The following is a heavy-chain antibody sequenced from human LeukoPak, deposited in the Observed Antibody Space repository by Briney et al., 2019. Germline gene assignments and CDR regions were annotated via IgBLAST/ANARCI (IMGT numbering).Heavy chain of an antibody. D-gene: IGHD3-22*01. CDR1: GFTFSTYA. CDR3: AKVIDSSGYYSFDY. CDR2: ISGSGGST. J-gene: IGHJ4*02. V-gene: IGHV3-23*01. Sequence: GGSLRLSCAASGFTFSTYAMNWVRQAPGKGLEWVSAISGSGGSTYYADSVKGRFTISRDNSKNTLYLQMNSLRAEDTAVYYCAKVIDSSGYYSFDYWGQGTLVTVSS.